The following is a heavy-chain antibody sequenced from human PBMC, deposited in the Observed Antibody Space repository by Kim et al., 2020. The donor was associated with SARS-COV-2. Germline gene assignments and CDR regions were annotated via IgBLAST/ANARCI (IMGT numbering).Heavy chain of an antibody. CDR3: ARWGGIQLWKLGGYYYGMDV. V-gene: IGHV4-4*02. CDR1: GGSISSSNW. Sequence: SETLSLTCAVSGGSISSSNWWSWVRQPPGKGLEWIGEIYHSGSTNYNPSLKSRVTISVDKSKNQFSLKLSSVTAADTAVYYCARWGGIQLWKLGGYYYGMDVWGQGTTVTVSS. D-gene: IGHD5-18*01. J-gene: IGHJ6*02. CDR2: IYHSGST.